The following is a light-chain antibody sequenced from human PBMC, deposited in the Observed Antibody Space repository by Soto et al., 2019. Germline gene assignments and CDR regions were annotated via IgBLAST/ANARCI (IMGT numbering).Light chain of an antibody. Sequence: QSVLTQPPSVSVAPGQSVTISCTGSSSNIGAGYDVHWYQQLPGTAPKLLIYGNSNRPSGVPDRFSGSKSGTSGSLAITGLQAEDEADYYCQSYDSSLSGSRVFGSGTKVTVL. V-gene: IGLV1-40*01. CDR2: GNS. J-gene: IGLJ1*01. CDR1: SSNIGAGYD. CDR3: QSYDSSLSGSRV.